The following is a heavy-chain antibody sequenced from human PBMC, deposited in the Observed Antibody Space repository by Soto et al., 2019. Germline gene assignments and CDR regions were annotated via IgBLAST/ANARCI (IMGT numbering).Heavy chain of an antibody. CDR3: AKDVEGSGYDSGNDY. V-gene: IGHV3-23*01. Sequence: GGSLRLSCAASGFTFDSYAMSWVRQAPGKGLEWVSSISGSGGSTYYPDSVKGRFTISRDNSKNTLSLQMNSLRAEDTAMYYCAKDVEGSGYDSGNDYWGQGTLVTVSS. CDR2: ISGSGGST. CDR1: GFTFDSYA. D-gene: IGHD5-12*01. J-gene: IGHJ4*02.